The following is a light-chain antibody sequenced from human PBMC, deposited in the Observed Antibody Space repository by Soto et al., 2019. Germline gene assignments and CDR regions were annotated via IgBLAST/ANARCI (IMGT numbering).Light chain of an antibody. V-gene: IGLV2-14*01. CDR3: SSYTSSSTPVV. CDR2: EVS. J-gene: IGLJ2*01. Sequence: QSVLTQPASVSGSPGQSITISCTGTSSDVGGYNYVSWYQHHPGKGPKLMIYEVSKRPSGVSNRFSGSKSGNTASLTISGLQAEDEADYYCSSYTSSSTPVVFGGGTKLTVL. CDR1: SSDVGGYNY.